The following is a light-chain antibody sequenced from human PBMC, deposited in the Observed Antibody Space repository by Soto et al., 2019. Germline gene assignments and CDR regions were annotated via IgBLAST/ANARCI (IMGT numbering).Light chain of an antibody. CDR2: RAS. CDR3: QQYYKLRT. V-gene: IGKV1-8*01. CDR1: QDISTY. J-gene: IGKJ1*01. Sequence: AIRMTQSPSSLSASAGDRVTITCRASQDISTYLAWYQQKPGKAPNLLIFRASTLQSGGPSRFSGSGAGTDFTLTISSLHSEDSATYYCQQYYKLRTFGQGTKVEVK.